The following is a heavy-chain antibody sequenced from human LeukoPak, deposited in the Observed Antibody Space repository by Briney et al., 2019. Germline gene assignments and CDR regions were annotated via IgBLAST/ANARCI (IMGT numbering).Heavy chain of an antibody. J-gene: IGHJ6*02. Sequence: SGTLSLTCTASGGSFSSGSYYWSWIRQPPGKGRAWVGYIYYSWSTNYNPALKSRVTISVDTYKNQFSLKLSSVTAADTAVFYCARASMVRGVTNFYYYGMDVWGQGTTVTVSS. CDR3: ARASMVRGVTNFYYYGMDV. V-gene: IGHV4-61*01. CDR1: GGSFSSGSYY. CDR2: IYYSWST. D-gene: IGHD3-10*01.